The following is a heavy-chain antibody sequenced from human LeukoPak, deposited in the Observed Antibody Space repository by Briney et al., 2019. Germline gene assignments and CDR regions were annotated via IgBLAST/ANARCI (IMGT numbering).Heavy chain of an antibody. D-gene: IGHD3-22*01. V-gene: IGHV3-48*03. Sequence: GGSLRLSCAASGFTFSSHEMNWVRQAPGKGLEWVSYISGSGSTIYYADSVKGRFTISRDNAKNSLYLQMNSLRAEDTAVYYCARASLGDSSGYYLPFLFDYWGQGTLVTVSS. CDR2: ISGSGSTI. J-gene: IGHJ4*02. CDR3: ARASLGDSSGYYLPFLFDY. CDR1: GFTFSSHE.